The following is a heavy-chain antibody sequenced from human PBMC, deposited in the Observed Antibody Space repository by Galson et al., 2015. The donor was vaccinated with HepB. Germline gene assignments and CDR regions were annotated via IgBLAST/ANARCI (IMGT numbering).Heavy chain of an antibody. D-gene: IGHD3-10*01. J-gene: IGHJ4*02. CDR2: ISYGGHQK. CDR3: ANERGSSRSPGY. V-gene: IGHV3-30*18. CDR1: GMSFSSSG. Sequence: SLRLSCAASGMSFSSSGMHWVRQAPGKGLEWVAVISYGGHQKYYVDPVKGRFIISRDNSKNTVYLQMNSLKTEDTAVYYCANERGSSRSPGYWGQGTLVSGSS.